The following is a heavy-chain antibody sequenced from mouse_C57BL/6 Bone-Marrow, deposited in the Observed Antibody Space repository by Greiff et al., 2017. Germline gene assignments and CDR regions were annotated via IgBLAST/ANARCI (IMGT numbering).Heavy chain of an antibody. CDR3: ARRATVVATRAWFAY. CDR2: IYPRSGNT. V-gene: IGHV1-81*01. J-gene: IGHJ3*01. CDR1: GYTFTSYG. Sequence: VQLQESGAELARPGASVKLSCKASGYTFTSYGISWVKQRTGQGLEWIGEIYPRSGNTYYNEKFKGKATLTADKSSSTAYRELRSLTSEDSAVYFCARRATVVATRAWFAYWGQGTLVTVSA. D-gene: IGHD1-1*01.